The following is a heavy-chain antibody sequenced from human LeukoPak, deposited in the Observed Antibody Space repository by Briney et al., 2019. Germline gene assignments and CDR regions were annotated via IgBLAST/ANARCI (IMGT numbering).Heavy chain of an antibody. CDR1: GFTFSTYG. Sequence: GGSLRLSCAASGFTFSTYGMHWVRQAPGKGLEWVAVISYDGSHEYYADSVKGRFTISRDDSRNTLYLQMNSLRAEDTAVYYCAKKPYAAAGTGDAFDIWGQGTMVTVSS. V-gene: IGHV3-30*18. CDR2: ISYDGSHE. CDR3: AKKPYAAAGTGDAFDI. J-gene: IGHJ3*02. D-gene: IGHD6-13*01.